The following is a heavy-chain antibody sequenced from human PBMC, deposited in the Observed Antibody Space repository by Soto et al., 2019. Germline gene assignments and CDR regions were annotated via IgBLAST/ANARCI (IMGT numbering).Heavy chain of an antibody. Sequence: ASVKVSCKASGYTFSTSGMSWLRQAPGQGLEWMGWISTYNGDTNDAPKFQDRVTMTSDTSTSTVYMELRSLRSDDTAVYYCARHSCCSTPNYYYGMDVWGQGTTVTSP. CDR1: GYTFSTSG. V-gene: IGHV1-18*01. CDR2: ISTYNGDT. J-gene: IGHJ6*02. D-gene: IGHD2-15*01. CDR3: ARHSCCSTPNYYYGMDV.